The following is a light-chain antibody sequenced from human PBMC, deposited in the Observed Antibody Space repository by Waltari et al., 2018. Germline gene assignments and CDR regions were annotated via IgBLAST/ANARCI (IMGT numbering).Light chain of an antibody. CDR1: SRDIRDYNS. CDR2: EVL. V-gene: IGLV2-14*03. J-gene: IGLJ1*01. CDR3: ASHAGTNPYV. Sequence: QSTLTQPASVSASPGQSITISCTRSSRDIRDYNSFSWFQQHPDKVPKLLIYEVLNRPSGVSALFSGSKSGTTAFLTISGLQTDDEASYYCASHAGTNPYVFGTGT.